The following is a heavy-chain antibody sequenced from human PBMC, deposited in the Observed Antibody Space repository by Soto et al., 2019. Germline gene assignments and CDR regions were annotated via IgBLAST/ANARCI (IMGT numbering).Heavy chain of an antibody. D-gene: IGHD3-22*01. CDR2: INHSGST. CDR1: GGSFSGYY. J-gene: IGHJ5*02. CDR3: ARSGDSGGYYKWFDP. Sequence: PSETLSLTCAVYGGSFSGYYWSWIRQPPGKGLEWIGKINHSGSTNYSPSLKSRVTISVDSSKKQFSLKLSSVTAADTAVYHCARSGDSGGYYKWFDPWGQGTLVTVSS. V-gene: IGHV4-34*01.